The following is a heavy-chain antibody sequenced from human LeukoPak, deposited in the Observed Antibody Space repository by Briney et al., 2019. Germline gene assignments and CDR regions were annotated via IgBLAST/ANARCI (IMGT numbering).Heavy chain of an antibody. Sequence: GGSLRLSCAASGFTFDYIWMSWVRQAPGKGLEWVSYISNSGSTIYYADSVKGRFTISRDNAKNSLYLQMNSLRAEDTAVYYCARDHDSSGYGPFDYWGQGTLVTVSS. CDR3: ARDHDSSGYGPFDY. CDR2: ISNSGSTI. D-gene: IGHD3-22*01. J-gene: IGHJ4*02. CDR1: GFTFDYIW. V-gene: IGHV3-11*04.